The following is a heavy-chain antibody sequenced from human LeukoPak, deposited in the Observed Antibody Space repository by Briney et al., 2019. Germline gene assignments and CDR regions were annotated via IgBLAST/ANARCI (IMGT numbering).Heavy chain of an antibody. CDR1: GGSISSGGYY. J-gene: IGHJ3*02. Sequence: NPSETLSLTCTVSGGSISSGGYYWSWIRQHPGKGLEWIEYIYYSGSTYYNPSLKSRVTISVDTSKNQFSLKLSSVTAADTAVYYCARSLTGPFDAFDIWGQGTMVTVSS. D-gene: IGHD7-27*01. V-gene: IGHV4-31*03. CDR2: IYYSGST. CDR3: ARSLTGPFDAFDI.